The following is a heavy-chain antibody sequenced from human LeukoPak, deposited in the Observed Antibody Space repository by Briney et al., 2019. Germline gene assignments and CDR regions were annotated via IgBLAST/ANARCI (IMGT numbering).Heavy chain of an antibody. CDR1: GFTFSSYA. Sequence: GRSLRLSCAASGFTFSSYAMHWVRQAPGKGLEWVAVISYDGSNKYYADSVKGRFTISRDNSKNTLYLQMNSLRAEDTAVYYCARANPAMAAAGLDYWGQGTLVTVSS. CDR3: ARANPAMAAAGLDY. J-gene: IGHJ4*02. CDR2: ISYDGSNK. D-gene: IGHD6-13*01. V-gene: IGHV3-30*04.